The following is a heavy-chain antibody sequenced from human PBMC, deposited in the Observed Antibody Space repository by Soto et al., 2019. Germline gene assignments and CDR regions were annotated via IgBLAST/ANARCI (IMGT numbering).Heavy chain of an antibody. V-gene: IGHV1-2*04. Sequence: GASVKVSCKASGYTFTGYYMHWVRQAPGQGLEWMGWINPNSGGTNYAQKFQGWVTMTRDTSISTAYMELSRLRSDDTAVYYCARSGPYHYDSSGTFDYWGQGTLVTVSS. CDR1: GYTFTGYY. J-gene: IGHJ4*02. CDR3: ARSGPYHYDSSGTFDY. CDR2: INPNSGGT. D-gene: IGHD3-22*01.